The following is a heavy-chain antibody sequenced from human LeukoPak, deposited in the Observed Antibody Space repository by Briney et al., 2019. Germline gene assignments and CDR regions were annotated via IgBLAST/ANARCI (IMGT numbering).Heavy chain of an antibody. CDR2: VRYDGNNK. J-gene: IGHJ5*02. V-gene: IGHV3-30*02. Sequence: GGSLRLSCAASGFTFSSYDIHWVRQAPGQGLEWLAPVRYDGNNKDYADSVKGRFTISRDNSKNTLYLQMNNLRVEDTAVYYCAKARHSSGWPNWLDPWGQGTLVTISS. D-gene: IGHD6-19*01. CDR1: GFTFSSYD. CDR3: AKARHSSGWPNWLDP.